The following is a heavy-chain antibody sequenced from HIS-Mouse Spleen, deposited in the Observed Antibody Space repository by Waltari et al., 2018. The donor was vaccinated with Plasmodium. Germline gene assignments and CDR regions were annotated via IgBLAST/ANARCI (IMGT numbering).Heavy chain of an antibody. V-gene: IGHV3-21*01. CDR2: ISSSSSYI. D-gene: IGHD1-26*01. CDR1: GFTFSSYS. Sequence: EVQLVESGGGLVKPGGSLRLSCAASGFTFSSYSMNWVRQAPGKGREGVSSISSSSSYIFYADSVKGRFTISRDNAKNSLYLQMNSLRAEDTAVYYCARTRGSCDYWGQGTLVTVSS. J-gene: IGHJ4*02. CDR3: ARTRGSCDY.